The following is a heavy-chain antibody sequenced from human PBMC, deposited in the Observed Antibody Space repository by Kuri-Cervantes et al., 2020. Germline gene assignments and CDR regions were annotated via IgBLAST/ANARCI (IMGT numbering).Heavy chain of an antibody. CDR1: GYTFTSYG. Sequence: ASVKVSCKASGYTFTSYGISWVRQAPGKGLEWMGGFDPEDGETIYAQKFQGRVTMTEDTSTDTAYMELSSLRSEDTAVYYCATTDYGDYGGYFQHWGQGTLVTVSS. D-gene: IGHD4-17*01. CDR2: FDPEDGET. CDR3: ATTDYGDYGGYFQH. V-gene: IGHV1-24*01. J-gene: IGHJ1*01.